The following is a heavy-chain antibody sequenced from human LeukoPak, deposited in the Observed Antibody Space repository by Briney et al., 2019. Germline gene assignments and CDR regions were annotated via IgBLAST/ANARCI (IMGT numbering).Heavy chain of an antibody. CDR1: GFSFGRHW. D-gene: IGHD3-16*01. CDR3: AGGAGWLIDY. Sequence: GGSLRLSCAASGFSFGRHWMNWVRQAPGKGLEWVANIRQDGSEKNYVDSVKGRFTISRDNAKNSLFLQMVSLRAEDTAVYYCAGGAGWLIDYWGQGTLVTVSS. J-gene: IGHJ4*02. CDR2: IRQDGSEK. V-gene: IGHV3-7*03.